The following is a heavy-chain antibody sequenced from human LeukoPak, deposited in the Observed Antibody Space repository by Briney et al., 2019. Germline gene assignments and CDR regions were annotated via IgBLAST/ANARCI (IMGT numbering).Heavy chain of an antibody. Sequence: GESLKISCAGSGFTFSSYAMSWVRQAPGKGLEWVSAISETGGTTYDADSVKGRFTISRDNSKSTLYLQMNSLRAEDTAVYYCAKDTSIGRYCTNGVCSPFDYWGQGTLVTVSS. CDR2: ISETGGTT. D-gene: IGHD2-8*01. J-gene: IGHJ4*02. V-gene: IGHV3-23*01. CDR1: GFTFSSYA. CDR3: AKDTSIGRYCTNGVCSPFDY.